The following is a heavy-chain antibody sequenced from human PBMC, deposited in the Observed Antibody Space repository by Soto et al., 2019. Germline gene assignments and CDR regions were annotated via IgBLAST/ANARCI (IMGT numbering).Heavy chain of an antibody. J-gene: IGHJ4*02. V-gene: IGHV3-23*01. CDR2: IFGSGVTT. CDR1: GFTFSSCA. CDR3: AKARNYDYWSGIDY. D-gene: IGHD3-3*01. Sequence: GGSLRLSCAASGFTFSSCAMYWVRQAPGKGLEWISSIFGSGVTTYYADSVNGRFTMSRDNSKNTLYLQMNSLRAEDTAVYYCAKARNYDYWSGIDYWGQGALVTVSS.